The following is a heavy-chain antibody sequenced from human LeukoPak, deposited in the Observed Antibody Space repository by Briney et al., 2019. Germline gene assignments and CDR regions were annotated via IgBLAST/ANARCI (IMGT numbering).Heavy chain of an antibody. CDR3: ARDTLVYADSPDAFDI. CDR1: GFTFSSYE. Sequence: GGSLRLSCAASGFTFSSYEMNWVRQAPGKGLEWVSYIGSSGSTVYYADSVKGRFTISRDNAKNSLYLQMNSLRDEDTAVYYCARDTLVYADSPDAFDIWGQGTMVTVSS. V-gene: IGHV3-48*03. J-gene: IGHJ3*02. D-gene: IGHD4-17*01. CDR2: IGSSGSTV.